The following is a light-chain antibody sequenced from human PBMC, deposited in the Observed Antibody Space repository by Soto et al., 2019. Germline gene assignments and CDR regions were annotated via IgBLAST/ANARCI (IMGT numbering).Light chain of an antibody. CDR2: DVS. Sequence: QSVLTQPASVSRSPGQSITISCTGTSSDVGGYNYVSWYQQHPGKAPKLMIYDVSKRPSGGSNRFSGSKSGNTASLTISGLQAEDEADYYCSSYISSSTLNVFGTGTKVTVL. CDR1: SSDVGGYNY. CDR3: SSYISSSTLNV. J-gene: IGLJ1*01. V-gene: IGLV2-14*01.